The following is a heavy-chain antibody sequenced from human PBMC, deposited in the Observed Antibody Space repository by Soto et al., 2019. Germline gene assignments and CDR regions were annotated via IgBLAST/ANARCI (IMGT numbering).Heavy chain of an antibody. Sequence: QVQLVESGGGVVQPGRSLRLSCAASGFTFSSYAMHWVRQAPGKGLEWVAVISYDGSNKYYADSVKGRFTISRDNSKNTLYLQMNSLRAEDTAVYYCARERGGGGYYYGMDVWGQGTTVTVSS. V-gene: IGHV3-30-3*01. D-gene: IGHD3-16*01. CDR2: ISYDGSNK. CDR3: ARERGGGGYYYGMDV. J-gene: IGHJ6*02. CDR1: GFTFSSYA.